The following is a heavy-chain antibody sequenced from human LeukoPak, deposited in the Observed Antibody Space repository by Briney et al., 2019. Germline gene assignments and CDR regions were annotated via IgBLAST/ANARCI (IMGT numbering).Heavy chain of an antibody. CDR1: GFTFFDAW. D-gene: IGHD7-27*01. V-gene: IGHV3-15*07. CDR3: TTGNWGPY. J-gene: IGHJ4*02. Sequence: GGSLRLSCAASGFTFFDAWMNWVRQAPGKGLEWIGRIKRRADGGTADYAAPVEGRFTISRDDSKNTLYLQMNSLKTEDTAVYYCTTGNWGPYWGQGTLVTVSS. CDR2: IKRRADGGTA.